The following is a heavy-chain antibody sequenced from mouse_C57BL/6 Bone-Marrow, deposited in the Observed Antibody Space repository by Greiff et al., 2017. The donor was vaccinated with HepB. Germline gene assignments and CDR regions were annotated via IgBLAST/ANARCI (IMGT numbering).Heavy chain of an antibody. Sequence: QVQLKQPGAELVKPGASVKLSCKASGYTFTSYWMHWVKQRPGRGLEWIGRIDPNSGGTKYNEKFKSKATLTVDKPSSTAYMQLSSLTSEDSAVYYCAREESRTTVVASEYFDVWGTGTTVTVAS. D-gene: IGHD1-1*01. V-gene: IGHV1-72*01. J-gene: IGHJ1*03. CDR1: GYTFTSYW. CDR3: AREESRTTVVASEYFDV. CDR2: IDPNSGGT.